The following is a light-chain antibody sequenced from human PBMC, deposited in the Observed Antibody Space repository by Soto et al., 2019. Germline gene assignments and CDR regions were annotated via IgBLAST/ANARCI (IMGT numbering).Light chain of an antibody. Sequence: EIVVTQSPGTLSLSPGERATLSCRASQSVSSSYLAWYQQKPGQAPTLLIYGASTRATGIPDRFSGSGSGTDFTLTISRLEPEDFAVDYCQQYGSSPLYTFGQGTKLEIK. CDR2: GAS. CDR1: QSVSSSY. CDR3: QQYGSSPLYT. J-gene: IGKJ2*01. V-gene: IGKV3-20*01.